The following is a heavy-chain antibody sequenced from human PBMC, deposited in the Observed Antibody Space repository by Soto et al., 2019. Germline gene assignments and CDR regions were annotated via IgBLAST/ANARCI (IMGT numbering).Heavy chain of an antibody. D-gene: IGHD3-10*01. CDR3: ARDGVRGVRILNWFDP. Sequence: SVKVSCKASGGTFSSYAISWVRQAPGQGLEWMGGIIPIFGTANYAQKFQGRVTITANESTSTAYMELSSLRSEDTAVYYCARDGVRGVRILNWFDPWGQGTLVTVSS. J-gene: IGHJ5*02. CDR1: GGTFSSYA. V-gene: IGHV1-69*13. CDR2: IIPIFGTA.